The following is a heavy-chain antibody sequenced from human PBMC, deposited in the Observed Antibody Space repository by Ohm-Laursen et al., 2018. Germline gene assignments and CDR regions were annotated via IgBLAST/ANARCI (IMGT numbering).Heavy chain of an antibody. CDR3: ATAGPYSGDDY. Sequence: SLRLSCAASGFTLSSYDMSWVRQAPGKGLEWVSVIHSGGNTYYVDSVKGRFTISRDNSKNTLYLQMNSLRDEDTAVYYCATAGPYSGDDYWGQGTLVNVSS. CDR2: IHSGGNT. D-gene: IGHD6-25*01. J-gene: IGHJ4*02. CDR1: GFTLSSYD. V-gene: IGHV3-53*01.